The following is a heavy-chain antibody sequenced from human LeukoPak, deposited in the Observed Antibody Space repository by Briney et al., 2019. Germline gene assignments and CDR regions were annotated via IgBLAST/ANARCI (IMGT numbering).Heavy chain of an antibody. CDR2: ISSSSSTI. CDR3: ARSGSSGTYLDY. V-gene: IGHV3-48*02. CDR1: GFMFHDYA. D-gene: IGHD3-22*01. Sequence: GGSLRLSCAAPGFMFHDYAIHWVRQAPGKGLEWISYISSSSSTIYYADSVKGRFTISRDNAKNSLYLQMNSLRDEDTAVYYCARSGSSGTYLDYWGQGTLVTVSS. J-gene: IGHJ4*02.